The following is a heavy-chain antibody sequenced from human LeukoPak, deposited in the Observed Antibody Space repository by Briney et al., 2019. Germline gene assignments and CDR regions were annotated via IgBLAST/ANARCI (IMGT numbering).Heavy chain of an antibody. CDR1: GFTFNTYG. D-gene: IGHD6-19*01. Sequence: GRSLRLSCASSGFTFNTYGMHWVRQAPGKGLEWVALISYDGNYKYYADSVKGRFTISRDNSKNTLYLQMNSLRAEDTAVYYCAKDGLYGSNLLRPNSGWYYFDYWGQGTLVTVSS. J-gene: IGHJ4*02. CDR3: AKDGLYGSNLLRPNSGWYYFDY. V-gene: IGHV3-30*18. CDR2: ISYDGNYK.